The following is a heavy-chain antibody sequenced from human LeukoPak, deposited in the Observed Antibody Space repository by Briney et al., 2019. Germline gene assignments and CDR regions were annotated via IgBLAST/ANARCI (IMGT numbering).Heavy chain of an antibody. D-gene: IGHD6-19*01. V-gene: IGHV3-23*01. CDR1: GFNFANHA. CDR3: ARLLSGWYLADY. CDR2: ISGGGDIT. J-gene: IGHJ4*02. Sequence: PGGSLRLSCAASGFNFANHAMSWVRQTAGKGLEWVSAISGGGDITYYADSVKGRFTLSRDNAKSSLYLQMNSLRAEDTAIYYCARLLSGWYLADYWGQGTLVTVSS.